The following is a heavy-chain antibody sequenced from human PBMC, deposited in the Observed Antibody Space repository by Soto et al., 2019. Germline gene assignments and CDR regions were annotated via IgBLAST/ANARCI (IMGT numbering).Heavy chain of an antibody. CDR3: ETSDGSGYREFDY. CDR1: GYTFSFYT. Sequence: SVKVSCKASGYTFSFYTINWVRQAPGLGLEWMGRVNPILSMSNYAQKFQGRVTMTADKSTSTAYMELRSLRSEDTAFYYCETSDGSGYREFDYWGQGALVTVSS. V-gene: IGHV1-69*02. J-gene: IGHJ4*02. D-gene: IGHD3-10*01. CDR2: VNPILSMS.